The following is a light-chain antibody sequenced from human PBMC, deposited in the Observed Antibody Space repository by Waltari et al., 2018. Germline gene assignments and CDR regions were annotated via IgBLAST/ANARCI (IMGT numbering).Light chain of an antibody. J-gene: IGKJ5*01. CDR2: ETS. Sequence: VLTQSPGPLSLSPGERVTLSCRASQRVSGNYLAWYQQQPGQSPRLLIYETSTRATGVPDRFRGSGSGTEFTLTIDRLEPEDFAVYFCQQYSASPHVTFGQGTRLEIK. V-gene: IGKV3-20*01. CDR1: QRVSGNY. CDR3: QQYSASPHVT.